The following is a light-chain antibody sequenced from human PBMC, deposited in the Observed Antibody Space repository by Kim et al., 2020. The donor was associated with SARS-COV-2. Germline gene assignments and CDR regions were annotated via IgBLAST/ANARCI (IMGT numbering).Light chain of an antibody. CDR1: SGHSSYA. Sequence: QLVLTQSPSASASLGASVKLTCTLSSGHSSYAIAWHQQQPEKGPRYLMKLNSYGSHSKGDGIPDRFSGSSSGAERYLTISSLQSEDEADYYCQTWGTGISVFGGGTQLTVL. CDR2: LNSYGSH. J-gene: IGLJ2*01. V-gene: IGLV4-69*01. CDR3: QTWGTGISV.